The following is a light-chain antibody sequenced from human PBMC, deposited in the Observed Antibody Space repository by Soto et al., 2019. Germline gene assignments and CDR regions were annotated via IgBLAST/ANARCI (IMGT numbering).Light chain of an antibody. V-gene: IGKV3-20*01. CDR3: QQYGTSLT. J-gene: IGKJ2*01. Sequence: EIVLTQSPGTLSLSPGERAILSCRASQSVTSNYLAWYQHKPGQAPRCLIYSAAIRSTGIPDRVSGSGSGTDCTLTISRLELEDFAVYYGQQYGTSLTFGQGTKLEIK. CDR1: QSVTSNY. CDR2: SAA.